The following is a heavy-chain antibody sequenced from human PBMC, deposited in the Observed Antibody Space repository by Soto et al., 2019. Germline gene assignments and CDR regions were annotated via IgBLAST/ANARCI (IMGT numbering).Heavy chain of an antibody. Sequence: GASVKVSCKASGYTFTGYYMHWVRQAPGQGLEWMGWINPNSGGTNYAQKFQGRVTMTRDTSISTAYMELSRLRSDDTVVYYCARVRAARPYYYGMDVWGQGTTVTVSS. V-gene: IGHV1-2*02. D-gene: IGHD6-6*01. J-gene: IGHJ6*02. CDR3: ARVRAARPYYYGMDV. CDR2: INPNSGGT. CDR1: GYTFTGYY.